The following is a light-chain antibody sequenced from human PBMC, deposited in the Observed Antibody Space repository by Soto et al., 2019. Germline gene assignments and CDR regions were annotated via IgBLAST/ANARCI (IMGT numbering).Light chain of an antibody. Sequence: QSVLTQPASVSGSPGQSITISCTGTSSDVGGYNYVSWYQQHPGKAPKVMIYDVSNRPSGVSNRFSASKSGNTASLTISGLQAEEEADYYCSSYISSSTLYVFGTGTKLTVL. V-gene: IGLV2-14*01. CDR1: SSDVGGYNY. CDR3: SSYISSSTLYV. J-gene: IGLJ1*01. CDR2: DVS.